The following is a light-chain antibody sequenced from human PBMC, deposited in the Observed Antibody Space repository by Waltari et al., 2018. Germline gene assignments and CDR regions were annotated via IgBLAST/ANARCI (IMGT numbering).Light chain of an antibody. Sequence: QSVLTQPPSASGTPGQRVTISCSGGRSNIGSNSVNWFQQLPGTAPRLFIYFTDQRPSGVPCRFSGSKSGTSASLAISGLQSGDEADYYCASWDASLNGWVFGGGTKLTVL. CDR3: ASWDASLNGWV. CDR2: FTD. J-gene: IGLJ3*02. CDR1: RSNIGSNS. V-gene: IGLV1-44*01.